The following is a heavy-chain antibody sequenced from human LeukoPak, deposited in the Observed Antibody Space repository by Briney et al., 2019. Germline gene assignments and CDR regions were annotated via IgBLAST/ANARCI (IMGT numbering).Heavy chain of an antibody. D-gene: IGHD3-10*01. CDR1: GFTFSTYS. Sequence: PGGSLRLSCAASGFTFSTYSMNWVRQAPGKGLEWVAFIRHDGSNKYFVDSVKGRFTISRDNSKNTLYLQMNSLRVDDTAVYYCARDHHGSGSYFEYWGQGILVTVSS. V-gene: IGHV3-30*02. J-gene: IGHJ4*02. CDR3: ARDHHGSGSYFEY. CDR2: IRHDGSNK.